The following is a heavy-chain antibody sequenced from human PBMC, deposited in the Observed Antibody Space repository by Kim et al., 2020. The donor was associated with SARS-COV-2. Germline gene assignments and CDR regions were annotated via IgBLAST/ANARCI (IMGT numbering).Heavy chain of an antibody. V-gene: IGHV3-48*04. CDR3: AREYYYGSGSWFDP. J-gene: IGHJ5*02. CDR2: ISSSSSTI. D-gene: IGHD3-10*01. Sequence: GGSLRLSCAASGFTFSSYSMNWVRQAPGKGLEWFSYISSSSSTIYYADSVKGRFTISRDNAKNSLYLQMNSLRAEDTAVYYCAREYYYGSGSWFDPWGQGTLVTVSS. CDR1: GFTFSSYS.